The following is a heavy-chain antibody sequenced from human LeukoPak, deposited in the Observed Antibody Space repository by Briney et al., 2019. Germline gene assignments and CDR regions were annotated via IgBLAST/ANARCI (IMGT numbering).Heavy chain of an antibody. D-gene: IGHD6-13*01. V-gene: IGHV4-30-4*08. CDR3: ARDLGYSSSFDY. CDR2: IYYSGRT. J-gene: IGHJ4*02. CDR1: GGSIRSYY. Sequence: PSETLSLTCTVSGGSIRSYYWSWIRQPPGKGLEWIGYIYYSGRTYYNPSLKSRVTISVDTSKNQFSLKLSSVTAADTAVYYCARDLGYSSSFDYWGQGTLVTVSS.